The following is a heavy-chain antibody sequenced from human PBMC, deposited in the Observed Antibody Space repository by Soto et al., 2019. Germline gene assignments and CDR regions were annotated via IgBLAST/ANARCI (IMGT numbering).Heavy chain of an antibody. CDR2: VSIGGST. CDR3: AKRRGAGGHFDY. J-gene: IGHJ4*02. V-gene: IGHV3-23*01. D-gene: IGHD2-15*01. Sequence: EVQLLESGGGLVQPEGSLRLSCAASGFTLSSYAMGWVRQAPGKGLEWVPVVSIGGSTHYADSVTGRFTISRDSSKNTLSLQMNSLRAEDTAVYYCAKRRGAGGHFDYWGQGALVTVSS. CDR1: GFTLSSYA.